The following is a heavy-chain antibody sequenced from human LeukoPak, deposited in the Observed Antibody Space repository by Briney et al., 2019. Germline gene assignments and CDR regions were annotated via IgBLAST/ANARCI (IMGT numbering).Heavy chain of an antibody. V-gene: IGHV3-48*04. CDR3: AREAGYSYGTDAFDY. CDR1: GFTFSSYS. J-gene: IGHJ4*02. D-gene: IGHD5-18*01. CDR2: ISSSSSTI. Sequence: GGSLRLSCAASGFTFSSYSMNWVRQAPGKGLEWVSYISSSSSTIYYADSVKGRFTISRDNAKNSLYLQMNSLRAEDTAVYYCAREAGYSYGTDAFDYWGQGTLVTVSS.